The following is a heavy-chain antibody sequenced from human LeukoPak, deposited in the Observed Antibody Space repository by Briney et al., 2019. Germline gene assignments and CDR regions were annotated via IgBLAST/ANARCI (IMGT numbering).Heavy chain of an antibody. Sequence: ASVKVSCKASGYTLTSYDINWVRQATGRGLEWMGWMNPNSGNTGYAQKFQGRVTMTRNTSISTAYMELSSLRSEDTAVNYCAVITGANPFDYWGQGTLVTVSS. D-gene: IGHD1-26*01. CDR2: MNPNSGNT. V-gene: IGHV1-8*01. CDR3: AVITGANPFDY. J-gene: IGHJ4*02. CDR1: GYTLTSYD.